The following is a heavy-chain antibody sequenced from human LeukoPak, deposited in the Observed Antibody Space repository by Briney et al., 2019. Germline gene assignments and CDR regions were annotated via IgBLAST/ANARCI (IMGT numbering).Heavy chain of an antibody. Sequence: GGSLRLSCAASGFSFSSYAMSWVRQAPGKGLEWVSAISGSGGSTYYADSVKGRFTISRDNSKNTLYLQTNSLRAEDTAVYYCAKGLGPITMTVVVTNVSWGQGTLVTVSS. CDR1: GFSFSSYA. D-gene: IGHD3-22*01. V-gene: IGHV3-23*01. CDR2: ISGSGGST. J-gene: IGHJ4*02. CDR3: AKGLGPITMTVVVTNVS.